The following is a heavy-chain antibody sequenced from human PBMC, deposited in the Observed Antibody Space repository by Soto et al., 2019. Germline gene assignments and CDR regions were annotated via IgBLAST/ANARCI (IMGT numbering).Heavy chain of an antibody. V-gene: IGHV1-2*04. CDR3: ARAGQQLVPYYFDY. CDR2: INPNSGGT. Sequence: ASVKVSCKASGYTFTGYYMHWVRQAPGQGLEWMGWINPNSGGTNYAQKFQGWVTMTRDTSISTAYMELSRLRSDDTAVYYCARAGQQLVPYYFDYWGQGTQVTVSS. CDR1: GYTFTGYY. D-gene: IGHD6-13*01. J-gene: IGHJ4*02.